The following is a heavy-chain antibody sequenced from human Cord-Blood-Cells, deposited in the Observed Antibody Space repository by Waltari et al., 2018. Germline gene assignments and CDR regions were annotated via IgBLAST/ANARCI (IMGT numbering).Heavy chain of an antibody. V-gene: IGHV3-53*01. CDR2: IYSGGST. Sequence: EVQLVESGGGWIQPGGSLRLSGAASGFTVSSNYMSWVRQAPGKGLELVSVIYSGGSTYYADSVKGRFTISRDNSKNTLYLQMNSLRAEDTAVYYCACSSSWYRGPFDYWGQGTLVTVSS. CDR1: GFTVSSNY. CDR3: ACSSSWYRGPFDY. D-gene: IGHD6-13*01. J-gene: IGHJ4*02.